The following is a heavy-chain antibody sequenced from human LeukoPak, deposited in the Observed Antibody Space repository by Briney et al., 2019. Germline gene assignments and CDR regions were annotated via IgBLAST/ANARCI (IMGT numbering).Heavy chain of an antibody. J-gene: IGHJ5*02. D-gene: IGHD4-23*01. Sequence: GASVNVSFKASGYTFTSYYMHWVRQAPGQGLEWMGIINPSGSSTSYAQKFQGRVTMTRDMSTSTDYMELSSLRSEDTAVYYCARDNSVEDTAWWFDPWGQGTLVTVSS. CDR1: GYTFTSYY. CDR3: ARDNSVEDTAWWFDP. CDR2: INPSGSST. V-gene: IGHV1-46*01.